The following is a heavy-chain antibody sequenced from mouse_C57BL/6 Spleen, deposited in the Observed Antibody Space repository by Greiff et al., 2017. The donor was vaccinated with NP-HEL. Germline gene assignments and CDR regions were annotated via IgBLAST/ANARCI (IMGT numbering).Heavy chain of an antibody. CDR2: IDPSDSYT. D-gene: IGHD1-1*01. V-gene: IGHV1-69*01. J-gene: IGHJ3*01. CDR1: GYTFTSYW. Sequence: QVQLQQPGAELVMPGASVKLSCKASGYTFTSYWMHWVKQRPGQGLEWIGEIDPSDSYTNYNQKFKGKSTFTVDKASSTAYMQLSSLTSEDAAVYYCARDDYGSSYGGFAYWGQGTLVTGSA. CDR3: ARDDYGSSYGGFAY.